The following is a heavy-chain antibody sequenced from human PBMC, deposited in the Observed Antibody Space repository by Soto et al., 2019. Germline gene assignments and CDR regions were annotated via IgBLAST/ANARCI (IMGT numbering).Heavy chain of an antibody. CDR1: GFTFSSYA. CDR3: ARVRFGELV. J-gene: IGHJ4*02. V-gene: IGHV3-23*01. CDR2: IGVGGGDR. Sequence: EVQLLESGGGLVQPGGSLRLSCAASGFTFSSYAMSWVRQAPGKGLEWVSIIGVGGGDRYYPESGKGRFTISRDNYRDTLYLEMNSLRDEDTAVYYCARVRFGELVWGQGTLVTVSS. D-gene: IGHD3-10*01.